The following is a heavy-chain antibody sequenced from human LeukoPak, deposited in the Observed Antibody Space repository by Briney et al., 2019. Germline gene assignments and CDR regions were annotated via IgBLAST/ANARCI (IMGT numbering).Heavy chain of an antibody. V-gene: IGHV3-9*01. CDR2: ISWSGGSL. J-gene: IGHJ3*02. CDR3: AKSFSGVARGAFEI. Sequence: PGGSLRLSCAASGFTFSSYSMNWVRQAPGKGLEWVSGISWSGGSLGYADSVKGRFTISRDTAKSSLYLQMNSLRGDDTALYYCAKSFSGVARGAFEIWGQGTMVTVSS. CDR1: GFTFSSYS. D-gene: IGHD2-15*01.